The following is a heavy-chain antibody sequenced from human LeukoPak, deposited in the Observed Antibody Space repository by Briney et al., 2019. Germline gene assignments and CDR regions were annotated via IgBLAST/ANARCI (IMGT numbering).Heavy chain of an antibody. CDR2: INRDASSI. CDR3: ADLVPGRVF. J-gene: IGHJ4*02. Sequence: GGSLRLSSAASGFTFSTYWMHWVPQAPGKGLVWVSRINRDASSIAYADSVQGRFTISRDNAKNTLYLQMNNLRAEDTAVYYCADLVPGRVFWGQGALVPLSS. V-gene: IGHV3-74*01. D-gene: IGHD2-8*01. CDR1: GFTFSTYW.